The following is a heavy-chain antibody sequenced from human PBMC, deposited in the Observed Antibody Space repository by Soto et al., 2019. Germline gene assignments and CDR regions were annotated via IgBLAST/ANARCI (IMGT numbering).Heavy chain of an antibody. Sequence: QVQLVQSGAEVKKPGSSVKVSCKASGGAFSSYAISWVRQAPGQGLEWMGGIIPIFVTGNYAEKFQCRVTITADESTSTAYMELSSPRSEDTAVYYCASSFCGGDCYPHAFECWGQGTLVTVSS. J-gene: IGHJ4*02. V-gene: IGHV1-69*12. CDR3: ASSFCGGDCYPHAFEC. D-gene: IGHD2-21*02. CDR1: GGAFSSYA. CDR2: IIPIFVTG.